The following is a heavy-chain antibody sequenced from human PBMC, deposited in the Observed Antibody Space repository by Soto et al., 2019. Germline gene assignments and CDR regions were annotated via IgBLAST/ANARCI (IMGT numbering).Heavy chain of an antibody. CDR3: TRDKITGLFDY. CDR2: INHSGST. V-gene: IGHV4-34*01. Sequence: SETLSLTCAVDGGSFSGYYWTWIRQPPGTGLEWIGEINHSGSTNYNPSLKSRVTISVDTSKNQFSLKLTSVTAADTAVYYCTRDKITGLFDYWGQGTLVTVSS. D-gene: IGHD2-8*02. J-gene: IGHJ4*02. CDR1: GGSFSGYY.